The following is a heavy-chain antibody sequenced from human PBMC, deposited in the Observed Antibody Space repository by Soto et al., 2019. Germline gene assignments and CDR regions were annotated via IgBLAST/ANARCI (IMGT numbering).Heavy chain of an antibody. V-gene: IGHV1-2*02. CDR3: ARESGGATATLDYYYFYMDV. Sequence: EASVKVSCKTSGDSFNDYYIHWVRQAPGQGLEWMGWINPNGGVTKYAQKFRGRVTVTRDTSIRTVYMELSSLRSDDTAVYYCARESGGATATLDYYYFYMDVWGKGTTVTVSS. J-gene: IGHJ6*03. CDR2: INPNGGVT. D-gene: IGHD5-12*01. CDR1: GDSFNDYY.